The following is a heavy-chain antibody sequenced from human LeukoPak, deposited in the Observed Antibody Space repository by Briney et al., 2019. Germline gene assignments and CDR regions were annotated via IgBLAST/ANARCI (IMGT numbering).Heavy chain of an antibody. CDR3: AREGAVPGIDP. CDR2: ISHSGTT. V-gene: IGHV4-38-2*02. CDR1: GYSITSGFS. Sequence: SETLSLTCAVSGYSITSGFSWGWIQQPPGKGLEWIGTISHSGTTDYKSTLESRLTMSMDTSKNLFSLRLTSVTAADTAVYYCAREGAVPGIDPWGQGTLVTVSS. D-gene: IGHD3-16*01. J-gene: IGHJ5*02.